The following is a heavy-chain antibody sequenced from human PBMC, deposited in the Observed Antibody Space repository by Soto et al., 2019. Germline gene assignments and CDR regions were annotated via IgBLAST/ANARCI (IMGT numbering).Heavy chain of an antibody. V-gene: IGHV4-4*02. CDR2: IYHSGST. J-gene: IGHJ4*02. D-gene: IGHD4-17*01. CDR1: GGSISSSNW. CDR3: ARVYGGNSGLWWFDY. Sequence: QVQLQESGPGLVKPSGTLSLTCAVSGGSISSSNWWSWVRQPPGKGLEWIGEIYHSGSTSYNPSLNSRVTISVDKSKNQFSLKLSSVTAADTAVYYCARVYGGNSGLWWFDYWGQGTLVTVSS.